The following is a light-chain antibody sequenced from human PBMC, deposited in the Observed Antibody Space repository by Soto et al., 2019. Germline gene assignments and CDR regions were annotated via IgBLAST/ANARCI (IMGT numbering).Light chain of an antibody. Sequence: SYELTQSPSVSVSPGQTASITCSGDKLGDKYACWYQQKPGQSPVVVIYQDSKRPSGIPERFSGSKSGNTVALTISGTQAMDEAAYYCQAWDSSTVVFGGGTKLTVL. J-gene: IGLJ2*01. CDR2: QDS. CDR1: KLGDKY. CDR3: QAWDSSTVV. V-gene: IGLV3-1*01.